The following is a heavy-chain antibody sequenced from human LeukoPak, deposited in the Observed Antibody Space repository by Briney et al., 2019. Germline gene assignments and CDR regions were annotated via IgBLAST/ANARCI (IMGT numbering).Heavy chain of an antibody. CDR1: GFTFSSYG. CDR2: IWYDGSNK. D-gene: IGHD2-2*01. CDR3: ARFFHCSSTRCYVGFDY. J-gene: IGHJ4*02. Sequence: GRSLRLSCAASGFTFSSYGMHWVRQAPGKGLEWVAVIWYDGSNKYYADSVKGRFTTSRDNSKNTLYLQMNSLRAEDTAVYYCARFFHCSSTRCYVGFDYWGQGTLVTVSS. V-gene: IGHV3-33*01.